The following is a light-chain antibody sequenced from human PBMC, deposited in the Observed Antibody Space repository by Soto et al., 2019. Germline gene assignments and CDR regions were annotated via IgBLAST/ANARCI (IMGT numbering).Light chain of an antibody. CDR1: SSDVGGYNF. V-gene: IGLV2-8*01. Sequence: QSALTQPPSASGSPGQSVTISCTGTSSDVGGYNFVSWYQHHPGKAPKLMIYEGSKRPSGVPDRFSGSKSGNTASLTVSGLQAEDEADYYCSSYAGSNNFVFGTGTKLTVL. CDR2: EGS. J-gene: IGLJ1*01. CDR3: SSYAGSNNFV.